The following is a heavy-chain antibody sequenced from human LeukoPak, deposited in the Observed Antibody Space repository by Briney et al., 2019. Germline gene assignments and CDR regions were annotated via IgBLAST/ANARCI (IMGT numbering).Heavy chain of an antibody. D-gene: IGHD2-8*01. CDR3: STDPRLLIY. CDR2: ISGSGHDI. V-gene: IGHV3-21*05. CDR1: GFTFNNYN. J-gene: IGHJ4*01. Sequence: GGSLRLSCAASGFTFNNYNMNWVRQAPGKGLESLAYISGSGHDIYYTDSVKGRFTISRDNAKDSLYLQMNGLRPEDTALYYCSTDPRLLIYWGHGTLVTVSS.